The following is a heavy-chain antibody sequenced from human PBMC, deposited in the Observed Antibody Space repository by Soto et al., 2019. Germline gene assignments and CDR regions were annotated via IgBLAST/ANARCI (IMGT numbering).Heavy chain of an antibody. CDR1: GGSISSSGHY. CDR3: SRYYCSGGSCYYYGMDV. J-gene: IGHJ6*02. D-gene: IGHD2-15*01. Sequence: PSETLSLTCTVSGGSISSSGHYWGWVRQPPGKGLEWIGTIHYSGDAYYNPSLKSRVSISVDTSKSQFSLKLNSVTAADTALYYCSRYYCSGGSCYYYGMDVWGQGTTVTVSS. V-gene: IGHV4-39*01. CDR2: IHYSGDA.